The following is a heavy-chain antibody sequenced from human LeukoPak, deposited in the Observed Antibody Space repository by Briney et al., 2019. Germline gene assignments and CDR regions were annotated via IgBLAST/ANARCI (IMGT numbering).Heavy chain of an antibody. D-gene: IGHD3-3*01. CDR3: ARARSSRTIFGVIIN. J-gene: IGHJ4*02. Sequence: SDTLSLTCTVSGYSISSSDWWAWIRQSPGKGLEWIGYIYYTGSTYYNPSLKSRATMSVDTSKNQFSLKLSSMTAVDTAVYYCARARSSRTIFGVIINWGQGTLVTVSS. CDR2: IYYTGST. V-gene: IGHV4-28*03. CDR1: GYSISSSDW.